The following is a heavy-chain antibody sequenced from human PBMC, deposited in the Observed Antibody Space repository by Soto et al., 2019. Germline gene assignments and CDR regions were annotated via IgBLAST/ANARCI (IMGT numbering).Heavy chain of an antibody. CDR3: ATTTYYYDTSGYSCRAFDI. D-gene: IGHD3-22*01. CDR2: MNPNSGNT. Sequence: ASVKVSCKASGYTFTSYDINWVRQATGRGLEWMGWMNPNSGNTGYAQKFQGRVTMTRNTSISTAYMELSSLRSEDTAVYYCATTTYYYDTSGYSCRAFDICGQGTMVAVSS. J-gene: IGHJ3*02. CDR1: GYTFTSYD. V-gene: IGHV1-8*01.